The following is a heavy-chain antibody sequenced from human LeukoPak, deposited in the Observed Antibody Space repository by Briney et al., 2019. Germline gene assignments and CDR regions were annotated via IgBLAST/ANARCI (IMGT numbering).Heavy chain of an antibody. CDR1: GFTFSSYE. J-gene: IGHJ3*02. V-gene: IGHV3-48*03. Sequence: GGSLRLSCAASGFTFSSYEMNWVRQAPGKGLEWVSYISSSGSTIYYADFVKGRFTISRDNAKNSLYLQMNSLRAEDTAVYYCARGIAVAVIADAFDIWGQGTMVTVSS. CDR3: ARGIAVAVIADAFDI. D-gene: IGHD6-19*01. CDR2: ISSSGSTI.